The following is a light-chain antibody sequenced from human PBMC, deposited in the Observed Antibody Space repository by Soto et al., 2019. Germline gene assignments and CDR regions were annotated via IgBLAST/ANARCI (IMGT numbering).Light chain of an antibody. Sequence: DIPMTQSPSSLSASVGDRVTITCRASQSISSYLNWYQQKPVKAPKILIYAASSLQSGVPSRFSGGGSGTDFTLTISSLQPEDFATYYCQQSYSTPPYTFGQGTKLEIK. CDR2: AAS. J-gene: IGKJ2*01. V-gene: IGKV1-39*01. CDR1: QSISSY. CDR3: QQSYSTPPYT.